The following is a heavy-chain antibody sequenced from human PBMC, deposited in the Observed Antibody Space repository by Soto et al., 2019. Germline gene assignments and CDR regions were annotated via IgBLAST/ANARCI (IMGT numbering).Heavy chain of an antibody. D-gene: IGHD2-2*01. V-gene: IGHV4-39*01. CDR3: ARRSVVVVPAAMYYYYYMAV. J-gene: IGHJ6*03. CDR1: GGSISSSSYY. Sequence: PSETLSLTCTVSGGSISSSSYYWGWIRQPPGKGLEWIGSIYYSGSTYYNPSLKSRVTISVDTSKNQFSLKLSSVTAADTAVYYCARRSVVVVPAAMYYYYYMAVWGKGTTVTVSS. CDR2: IYYSGST.